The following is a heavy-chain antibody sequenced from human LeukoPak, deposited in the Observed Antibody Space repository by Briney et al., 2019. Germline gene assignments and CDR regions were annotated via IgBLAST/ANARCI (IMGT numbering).Heavy chain of an antibody. V-gene: IGHV1-69*06. Sequence: SVKVSCKASGGTFSSYAISWVRQAPGQGLEWMGGIIPIFGTANYAQKFQGRVTITADKSTSTAYMELSSLRSEDTAVYYCARARGSTYYYGSGPYYYYGMDVWGKGTTVTVSS. CDR1: GGTFSSYA. CDR2: IIPIFGTA. CDR3: ARARGSTYYYGSGPYYYYGMDV. D-gene: IGHD3-10*01. J-gene: IGHJ6*04.